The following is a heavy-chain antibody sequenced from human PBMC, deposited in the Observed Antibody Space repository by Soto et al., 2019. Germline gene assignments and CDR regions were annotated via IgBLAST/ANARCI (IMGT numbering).Heavy chain of an antibody. CDR1: GVTFSAYW. CDR2: INSDGRTT. D-gene: IGHD2-15*01. CDR3: TRREGFCSGGTCYFDH. V-gene: IGHV3-74*01. Sequence: PGLSLKISCSASGVTFSAYWVHLVLLAPGKGLVWVSRINSDGRTTNYADSVKGRFTISRDNAKNTLYLDMSNLRAEDAAVYYCTRREGFCSGGTCYFDHWSQGTLVTVSS. J-gene: IGHJ4*02.